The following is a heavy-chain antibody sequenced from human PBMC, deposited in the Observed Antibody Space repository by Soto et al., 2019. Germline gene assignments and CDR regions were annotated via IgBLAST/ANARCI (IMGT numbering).Heavy chain of an antibody. CDR2: IYYSGST. Sequence: QVQLQESGPGLVKPSQTLSLTCTVSGGSISSGGYYWSRIRQHPGKGLEWIGYIYYSGSTYYNPSLKSRVTISVDTSKNQFSLKLSSVTAADTAVYYCARDPLWWELPNYGMDVWGQGTTVTVSS. CDR3: ARDPLWWELPNYGMDV. D-gene: IGHD1-26*01. V-gene: IGHV4-31*03. CDR1: GGSISSGGYY. J-gene: IGHJ6*02.